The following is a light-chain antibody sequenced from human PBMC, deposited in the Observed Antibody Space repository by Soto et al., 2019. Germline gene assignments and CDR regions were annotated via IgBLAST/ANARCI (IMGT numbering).Light chain of an antibody. Sequence: ELVLTQSPGTLSLSPGERVALSCRASQSVRGDYLAWYQQQPGQPPRLLIYEASRRAPGIPDRFTGSGSGTDFILTISRLEPEDLALYFCQQYNNWPWTFGQGTKVEIK. CDR3: QQYNNWPWT. CDR1: QSVRGDY. CDR2: EAS. J-gene: IGKJ1*01. V-gene: IGKV3-20*01.